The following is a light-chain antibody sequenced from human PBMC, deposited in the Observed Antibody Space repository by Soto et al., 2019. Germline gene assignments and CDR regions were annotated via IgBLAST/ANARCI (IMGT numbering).Light chain of an antibody. CDR1: QGISSY. Sequence: AIRMTHSPSSFSASTGDRVTITCRASQGISSYLAWSQQKPGKAPKFLIYAASTLQSGVPSRYRGSGAGTDFTPTVSCLQSEDFATQYCQQYYSYPLTFGPGIKVDVK. V-gene: IGKV1-8*01. CDR2: AAS. J-gene: IGKJ3*01. CDR3: QQYYSYPLT.